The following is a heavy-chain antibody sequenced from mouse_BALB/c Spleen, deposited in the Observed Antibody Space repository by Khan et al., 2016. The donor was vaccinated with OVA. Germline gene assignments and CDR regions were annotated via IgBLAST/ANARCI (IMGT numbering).Heavy chain of an antibody. CDR3: ARPAYDGYYDY. V-gene: IGHV1S137*01. J-gene: IGHJ2*01. CDR2: ISTYSGST. D-gene: IGHD2-3*01. CDR1: SYTFTDYA. Sequence: QVQLQQSGPELVRPGVSVKISCKGSSYTFTDYAMYWVKQSHAKSLEWIGLISTYSGSTNYNQKFKGKVTMTVDKSSSAAYMELARLQSEDSAIYYCARPAYDGYYDYWGQGTALTVSS.